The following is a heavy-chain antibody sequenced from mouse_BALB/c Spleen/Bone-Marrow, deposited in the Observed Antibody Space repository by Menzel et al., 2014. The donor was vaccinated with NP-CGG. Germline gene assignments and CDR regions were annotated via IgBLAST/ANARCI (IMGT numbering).Heavy chain of an antibody. CDR2: IYPGDDDT. V-gene: IGHV1-80*01. J-gene: IGHJ2*01. CDR3: ARGEISIDY. Sequence: QVQLQQPGAELVRPGSSVKISCKASGYAFSIYWMNWVKQRPGQGLEWIGQIYPGDDDTDYNGKFKGKATLTADRSSSAAYMQLNSLTSEDSAVYFCARGEISIDYWGQGTTLTVSS. CDR1: GYAFSIYW.